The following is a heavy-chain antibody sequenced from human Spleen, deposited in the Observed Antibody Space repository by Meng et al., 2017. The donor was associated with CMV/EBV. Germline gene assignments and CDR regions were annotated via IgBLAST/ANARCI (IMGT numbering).Heavy chain of an antibody. V-gene: IGHV3-53*01. D-gene: IGHD2-21*01. CDR1: GFSVSSNY. CDR3: TRDLYYFCGGDCYYFDV. Sequence: GESLKISCAASGFSVSSNYMTWVRQAPGKGLDWVSVIYVAGTTYYADSVKGRFTISRDNSKNTLYLQMNSLRAEDTAVYYCTRDLYYFCGGDCYYFDVWGQGALVTV. J-gene: IGHJ4*02. CDR2: IYVAGTT.